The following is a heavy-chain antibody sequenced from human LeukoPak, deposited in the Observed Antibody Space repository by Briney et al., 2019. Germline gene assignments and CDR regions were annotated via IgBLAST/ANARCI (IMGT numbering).Heavy chain of an antibody. Sequence: GGSLRLSCAASGFTFSSYSMNWVRQAPGKGLEWVSSISSSSSYIYYADSVKGRFTISRDNSKNTLYLQMNSLRAEDTAVYYCVRSAFHAGSGNYYDYWGQGTLVTVSS. V-gene: IGHV3-21*01. D-gene: IGHD3-22*01. CDR2: ISSSSSYI. CDR3: VRSAFHAGSGNYYDY. J-gene: IGHJ4*02. CDR1: GFTFSSYS.